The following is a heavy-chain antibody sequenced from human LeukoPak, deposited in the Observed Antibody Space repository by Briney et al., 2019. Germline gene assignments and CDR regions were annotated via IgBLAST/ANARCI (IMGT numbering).Heavy chain of an antibody. V-gene: IGHV4-30-2*01. J-gene: IGHJ4*02. D-gene: IGHD3-22*01. CDR2: IYQIENT. Sequence: SETLSLTCSVSGGSINSGGYYWTWLRQPPGKGLEWIGCIYQIENTDYNPSLESRVTISLDRSKNQFSLTLSSVTAADTAVYYCAGDDTNGYDSWGPGTLVTVSS. CDR1: GGSINSGGYY. CDR3: AGDDTNGYDS.